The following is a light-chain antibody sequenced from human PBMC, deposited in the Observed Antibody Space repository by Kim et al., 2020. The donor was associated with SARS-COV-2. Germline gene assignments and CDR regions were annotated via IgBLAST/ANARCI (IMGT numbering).Light chain of an antibody. CDR1: QSVSSY. V-gene: IGKV3-11*01. J-gene: IGKJ2*03. CDR3: QQRSNWAYS. CDR2: DAS. Sequence: SLSPGESATLSCRASQSVSSYLAWYQQKPGQAPRLLIYDASNRATGIPARFSGSGSGTDFTLTISSLEPEDFAVYYCQQRSNWAYSFGQGTKLEI.